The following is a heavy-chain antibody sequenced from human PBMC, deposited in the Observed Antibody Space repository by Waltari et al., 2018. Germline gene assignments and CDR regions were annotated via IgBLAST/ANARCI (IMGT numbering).Heavy chain of an antibody. CDR3: ASLSSGWYKEGYYFDY. Sequence: EVQLVESGGGLVQPGGSLRLSCAASGFTFSRYCMTWVRQAPGKGLEWLANIKQDGSEKYYVDSVKGRFTISRDNAKNSLYLQMNSLRAEDTAVYYCASLSSGWYKEGYYFDYWGQGTLVTVSS. J-gene: IGHJ4*02. D-gene: IGHD6-19*01. V-gene: IGHV3-7*01. CDR1: GFTFSRYC. CDR2: IKQDGSEK.